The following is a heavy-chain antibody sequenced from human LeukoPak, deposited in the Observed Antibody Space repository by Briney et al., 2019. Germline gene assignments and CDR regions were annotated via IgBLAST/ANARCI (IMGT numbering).Heavy chain of an antibody. CDR1: GGSLSGHY. CDR2: IYNTGST. D-gene: IGHD4-11*01. V-gene: IGHV4-59*11. J-gene: IGHJ4*02. Sequence: PSETLSLTCTVSGGSLSGHYWGWIRQPPGKGLEWIGNIYNTGSTYYNPSLKSRVTISVDTSNNQFSLKLSSVTSADTAVYYCASRTTVTNALSFDYWGQGSLVIVSS. CDR3: ASRTTVTNALSFDY.